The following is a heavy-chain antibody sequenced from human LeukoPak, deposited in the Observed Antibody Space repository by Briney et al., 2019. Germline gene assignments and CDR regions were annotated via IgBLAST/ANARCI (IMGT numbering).Heavy chain of an antibody. V-gene: IGHV4-34*01. CDR3: ARFTRVLRFLEWLPRDYYYYGMDV. D-gene: IGHD3-3*01. CDR2: INHSGST. Sequence: SETLSLTCAVYGGSFSGYYWSWIRQPPGKGLEWSGEINHSGSTNYNPSLKSRVAISLDTSKNQFSLKLSSVTAADTAVYYCARFTRVLRFLEWLPRDYYYYGMDVWGQGTTVTVSS. CDR1: GGSFSGYY. J-gene: IGHJ6*02.